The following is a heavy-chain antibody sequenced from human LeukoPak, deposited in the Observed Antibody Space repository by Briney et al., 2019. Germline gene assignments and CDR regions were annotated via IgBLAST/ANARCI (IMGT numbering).Heavy chain of an antibody. J-gene: IGHJ4*02. CDR2: ISYDGSNK. Sequence: GRSLRLSCAASGFTFSSYAMHWVRQAPGKGLEWVAVISYDGSNKYYADSVKGRFTISRDNSKNTLYLQMNSLRAEDTAVYYCAMTTVTNFDYWGQGTLVTVSS. D-gene: IGHD4-17*01. CDR3: AMTTVTNFDY. V-gene: IGHV3-30-3*01. CDR1: GFTFSSYA.